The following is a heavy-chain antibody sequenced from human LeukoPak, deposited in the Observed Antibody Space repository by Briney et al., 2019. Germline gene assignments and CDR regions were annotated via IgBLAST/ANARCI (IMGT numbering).Heavy chain of an antibody. CDR1: GFSFSDYY. Sequence: GGSLRLSCAASGFSFSDYYMSWIRQAPGKGLEWVAFMSSAGRTIYYADPVKGRFTISRDNAKKSLYLQMDSLRAEDTAVYYCARDPDPDYWGQGTLVTVSS. J-gene: IGHJ4*02. D-gene: IGHD1-14*01. V-gene: IGHV3-11*01. CDR2: MSSAGRTI. CDR3: ARDPDPDY.